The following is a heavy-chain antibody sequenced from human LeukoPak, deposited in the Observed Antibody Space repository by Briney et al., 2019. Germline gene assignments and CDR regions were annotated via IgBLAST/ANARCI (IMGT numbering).Heavy chain of an antibody. CDR3: AREPEPAITMVRGQVFDI. CDR2: IIPGFGTA. J-gene: IGHJ3*02. Sequence: ASVKVSCKASGGTFSSYVISWVRQAPGQGLEWMGGIIPGFGTAHYAQKFQGTVTITADVSATTVYMVLNSLRSEDTAVYYCAREPEPAITMVRGQVFDIWGQGTMV. V-gene: IGHV1-69*01. D-gene: IGHD3-10*01. CDR1: GGTFSSYV.